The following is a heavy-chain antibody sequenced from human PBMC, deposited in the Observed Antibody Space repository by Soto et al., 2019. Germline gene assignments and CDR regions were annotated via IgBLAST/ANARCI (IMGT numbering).Heavy chain of an antibody. CDR1: GGSISSGDYY. J-gene: IGHJ3*02. CDR3: ARRDGTDAFGI. CDR2: IYYSGST. V-gene: IGHV4-30-4*01. Sequence: SEPLSLTCTVSGGSISSGDYYWSWIRQPPGKGLEWIGYIYYSGSTYYNPSLKSRVTISVDTSKNQFSLKLSSVTAADTAVYYCARRDGTDAFGIWGQGTMVTVSS.